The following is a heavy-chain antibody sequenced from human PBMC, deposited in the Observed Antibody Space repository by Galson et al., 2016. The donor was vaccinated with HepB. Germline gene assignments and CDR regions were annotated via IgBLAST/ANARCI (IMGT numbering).Heavy chain of an antibody. J-gene: IGHJ6*02. V-gene: IGHV3-21*01. Sequence: SLRLSCAASGFTFSSYSMNWVRQAPGKGLEWVSSISSSSRYIYYADSVKGRFTISRDNAKNSLYLQMNSLRAEDTAVYYRAREGLSDYGDYKYYYYALDVWGQGTTVTVSS. D-gene: IGHD4-17*01. CDR1: GFTFSSYS. CDR3: AREGLSDYGDYKYYYYALDV. CDR2: ISSSSRYI.